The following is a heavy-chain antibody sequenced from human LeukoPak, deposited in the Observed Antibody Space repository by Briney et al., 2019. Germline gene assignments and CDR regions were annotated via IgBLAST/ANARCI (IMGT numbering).Heavy chain of an antibody. CDR3: ASGSIVGATTGLHND. Sequence: GSLRLSCSASGFSLSDYGMSWVRQAPGKGLEWVSYITMNSVRFYADSMKGRFTISRDNAKNSLYLQMNSLRAEDTAVYYCASGSIVGATTGLHNDWGQGTLVTVSS. CDR1: GFSLSDYG. CDR2: ITMNSVR. J-gene: IGHJ4*02. D-gene: IGHD1-26*01. V-gene: IGHV3-11*01.